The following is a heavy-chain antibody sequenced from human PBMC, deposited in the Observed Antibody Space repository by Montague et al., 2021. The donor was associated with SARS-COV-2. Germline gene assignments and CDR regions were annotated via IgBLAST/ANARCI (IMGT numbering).Heavy chain of an antibody. CDR3: AKVSYFGSGTYYFDY. D-gene: IGHD3-10*01. V-gene: IGHV3-23*03. Sequence: RISCAASGFTFSSYAMSWVRQAPGKGLEWVPVIYSGGSSTYYADSVKGRFTISRDHSKNTLYLQMNSLRAEDTAVYYCAKVSYFGSGTYYFDYWGQGTLVTVSS. CDR1: GFTFSSYA. CDR2: IYSGGSST. J-gene: IGHJ4*02.